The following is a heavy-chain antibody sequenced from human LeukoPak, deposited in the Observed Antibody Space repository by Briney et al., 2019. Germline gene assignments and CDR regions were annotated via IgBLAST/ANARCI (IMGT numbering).Heavy chain of an antibody. CDR3: AKRRNEDSSSWYFDY. J-gene: IGHJ4*02. Sequence: GRSLRLPCTASGFTCSTYDMHWVRQAPGMGLEWVAVASHDGSIKYYADSVKGRFTISRDNSKNTLYLQMNSLRAEDTAVYYCAKRRNEDSSSWYFDYWGQGTLVTVSS. D-gene: IGHD6-13*01. V-gene: IGHV3-30*18. CDR1: GFTCSTYD. CDR2: ASHDGSIK.